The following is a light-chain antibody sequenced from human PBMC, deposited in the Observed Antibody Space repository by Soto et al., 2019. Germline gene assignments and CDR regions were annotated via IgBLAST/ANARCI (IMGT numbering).Light chain of an antibody. J-gene: IGLJ7*01. CDR1: SSNIGSNY. CDR2: RNN. CDR3: AAWDDSLSGPV. Sequence: QSVLTQPPSASGTPGQRVTISCSGSSSNIGSNYVYWYQKIPGTAPKLLIYRNNQRPSGVPDRFSGSKSGTSASLAISGLRYEDEADYYCAAWDDSLSGPVFGGGTQLTVL. V-gene: IGLV1-47*01.